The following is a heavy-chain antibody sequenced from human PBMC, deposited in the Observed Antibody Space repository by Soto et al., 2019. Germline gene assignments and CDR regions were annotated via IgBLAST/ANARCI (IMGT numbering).Heavy chain of an antibody. Sequence: GGSLRLSCAASGFSVSSTYMSWVRQAPGKGLEWVSTLSDGGSSHYADSVTGRFSVSRDHSKNTLYLQMNGLRADDTAIYYCARDYASGGYDYRGQGTQVTVSS. CDR3: ARDYASGGYDY. D-gene: IGHD5-12*01. V-gene: IGHV3-53*01. CDR2: LSDGGSS. CDR1: GFSVSSTY. J-gene: IGHJ4*02.